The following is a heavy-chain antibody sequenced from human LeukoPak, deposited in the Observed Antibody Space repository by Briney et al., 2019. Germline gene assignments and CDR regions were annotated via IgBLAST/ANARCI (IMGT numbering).Heavy chain of an antibody. CDR1: GATLHSFA. CDR3: VKGYYDFWSGSDAFDI. D-gene: IGHD3-3*01. J-gene: IGHJ3*02. CDR2: ISSNGGST. Sequence: SGGSLRLSCAASGATLHSFAMSWVRQAPGKGLEYVSAISSNGGSTYYADSVKGRFTISRDNSKNTLYLQMSSLRAEDTAVYYCVKGYYDFWSGSDAFDIWGQGTMVTVSS. V-gene: IGHV3-64D*09.